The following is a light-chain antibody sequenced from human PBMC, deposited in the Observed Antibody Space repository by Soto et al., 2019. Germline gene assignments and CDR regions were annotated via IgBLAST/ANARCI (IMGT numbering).Light chain of an antibody. Sequence: EIVLTQSPATLSSSPGERATLSCRASQSVSSYLAWYQQKPGQAPRLLIYDASNRATGIPARFSGSGSGTDYTLTISSLKPEDFAVYYCQQRSNWPPWTFDQGTKVEIK. J-gene: IGKJ1*01. CDR1: QSVSSY. CDR2: DAS. V-gene: IGKV3-11*01. CDR3: QQRSNWPPWT.